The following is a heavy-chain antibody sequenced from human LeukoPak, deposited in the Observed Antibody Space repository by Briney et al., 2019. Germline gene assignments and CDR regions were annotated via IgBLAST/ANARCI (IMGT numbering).Heavy chain of an antibody. J-gene: IGHJ4*02. V-gene: IGHV1-2*02. Sequence: GASVTVSCKASGYTFTDYYMHWVRQAPGQGLEWMGWIIPNSGATNYAQNFQGRVTMTRDTSISTAYMELNRLTSDDTAVYYCARQLGATSRDYWGQGTLVTVSS. D-gene: IGHD1-26*01. CDR1: GYTFTDYY. CDR2: IIPNSGAT. CDR3: ARQLGATSRDY.